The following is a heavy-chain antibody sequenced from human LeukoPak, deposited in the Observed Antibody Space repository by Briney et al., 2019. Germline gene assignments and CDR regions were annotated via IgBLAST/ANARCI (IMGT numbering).Heavy chain of an antibody. D-gene: IGHD3-16*01. CDR1: GGSISPYY. CDR2: IYSSGST. J-gene: IGHJ4*02. Sequence: PSETLSLTCTVSGGSISPYYWSWIRQPAGKGLEWIGRIYSSGSTNYNPSLKSRVTISVDTSKNQFSLNLNSVTAADTAVYYCARGRLGDSFDYWGQGILVTVSS. V-gene: IGHV4-4*07. CDR3: ARGRLGDSFDY.